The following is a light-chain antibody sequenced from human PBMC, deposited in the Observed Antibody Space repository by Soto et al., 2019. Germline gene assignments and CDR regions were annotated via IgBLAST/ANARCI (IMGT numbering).Light chain of an antibody. J-gene: IGKJ1*01. V-gene: IGKV3-15*01. Sequence: ETVLTQSPATLSLSPGERATLSCRASQSVSSNLAWYQQKPGQAPRLLIHGTFTRATGIPARFSGSGSGTEFTLTISTLQSEDFAVYYCQQYNNRPWTFGQGTKVDI. CDR3: QQYNNRPWT. CDR2: GTF. CDR1: QSVSSN.